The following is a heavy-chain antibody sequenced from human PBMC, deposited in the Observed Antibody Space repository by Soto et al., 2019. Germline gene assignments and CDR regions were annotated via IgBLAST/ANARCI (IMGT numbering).Heavy chain of an antibody. J-gene: IGHJ4*02. V-gene: IGHV4-4*07. CDR3: ARDIASYAYGEDY. CDR1: GGSINSYW. Sequence: LSLTCTVSGGSINSYWWSWIRQPAGKGLEWIGRVYSSGTTDYNPSLNSRATMSVETSKNQFSLKLSSVTAADTAVYYCARDIASYAYGEDYWGQGIQVTVSS. CDR2: VYSSGTT. D-gene: IGHD2-21*01.